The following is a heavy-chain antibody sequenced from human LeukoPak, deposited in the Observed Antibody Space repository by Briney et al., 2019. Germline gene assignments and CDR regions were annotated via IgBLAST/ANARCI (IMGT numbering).Heavy chain of an antibody. Sequence: SETLSLTCTVSGGSISSSSYYWGWIRQPPGKGLEWIGSIYYSGSTYYNPSLKSRVTISVDTSKNQFSLKLSSVTAADTAVYYCARWAILYKLWFGGDYWGQGTLVTVSS. CDR2: IYYSGST. CDR3: ARWAILYKLWFGGDY. CDR1: GGSISSSSYY. J-gene: IGHJ4*02. V-gene: IGHV4-39*07. D-gene: IGHD3-10*01.